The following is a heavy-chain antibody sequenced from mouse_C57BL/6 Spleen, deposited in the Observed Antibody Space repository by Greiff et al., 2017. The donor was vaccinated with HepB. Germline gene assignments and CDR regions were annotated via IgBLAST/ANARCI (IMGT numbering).Heavy chain of an antibody. V-gene: IGHV5-17*01. Sequence: EVKVVESGGGLVKPGGSLKLSCAASGFTFSDYGMHWVRQAPEKGLEWVAYISSGSSTIYYADTVKGRFTISRDNAKNTLFLQMTSLRSEDTAMYYCARPRLGRGYYFDYWGQGTTLTVSS. CDR1: GFTFSDYG. J-gene: IGHJ2*01. CDR3: ARPRLGRGYYFDY. D-gene: IGHD4-1*01. CDR2: ISSGSSTI.